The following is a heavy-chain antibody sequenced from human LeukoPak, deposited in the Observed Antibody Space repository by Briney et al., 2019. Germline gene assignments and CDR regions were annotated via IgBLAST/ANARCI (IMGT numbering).Heavy chain of an antibody. Sequence: TEKVSCKASGGTFSSYAISWVRQAPGRGLGWMGGIIHIFGTAHYAQKFQGRVTITTDDSASTAYMELSSLRSEDTAVYYCARVGGIMTTVSPFDYWGQGTLVTVSS. CDR3: ARVGGIMTTVSPFDY. CDR1: GGTFSSYA. V-gene: IGHV1-69*05. D-gene: IGHD4-17*01. J-gene: IGHJ4*02. CDR2: IIHIFGTA.